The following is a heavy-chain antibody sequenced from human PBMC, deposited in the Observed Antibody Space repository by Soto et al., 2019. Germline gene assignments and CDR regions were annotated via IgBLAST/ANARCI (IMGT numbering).Heavy chain of an antibody. J-gene: IGHJ3*02. CDR3: APRKYGSFNIGAFDI. CDR1: GFTFSHYE. D-gene: IGHD1-26*01. V-gene: IGHV3-48*03. CDR2: ISKNGIDI. Sequence: GGSLRLSCAASGFTFSHYEMNWVRQAPGKGLEWVSHISKNGIDIYYADSVKGRFTISRDNANNSLFLQMDSLRPEDTAVYYCAPRKYGSFNIGAFDIWGQGTMVTVSS.